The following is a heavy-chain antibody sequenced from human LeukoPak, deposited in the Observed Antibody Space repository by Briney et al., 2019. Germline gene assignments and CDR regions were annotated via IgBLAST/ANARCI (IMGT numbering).Heavy chain of an antibody. CDR3: ARDYPDGGGGRYFDWLPAF. CDR2: ISSNGRTI. D-gene: IGHD3-9*01. V-gene: IGHV3-11*04. J-gene: IGHJ4*02. CDR1: GFTFSDYY. Sequence: GGSLRLSCAASGFTFSDYYMSWFRQAPGKGLEWVSYISSNGRTIFYADSMKGRFTISRDNAKNSLYLQMNSLRVEDTAVYYCARDYPDGGGGRYFDWLPAFWGQGTLVTVSS.